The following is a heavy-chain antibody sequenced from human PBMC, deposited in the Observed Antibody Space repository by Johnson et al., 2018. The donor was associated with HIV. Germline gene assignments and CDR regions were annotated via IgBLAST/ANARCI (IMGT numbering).Heavy chain of an antibody. CDR3: ARVYYYDNKDAFDI. CDR1: GFTFSSYG. J-gene: IGHJ3*02. Sequence: VQLVESGGGVVQPGGSLRLSCAASGFTFSSYGMHWVRQAPGKGLEWVAVISYDGSDKYYADSVEGRLTICRDNSKNTLYLQRNSLRTEDTAVYYCARVYYYDNKDAFDIWGQGTMVTVSS. D-gene: IGHD3-22*01. V-gene: IGHV3-30*03. CDR2: ISYDGSDK.